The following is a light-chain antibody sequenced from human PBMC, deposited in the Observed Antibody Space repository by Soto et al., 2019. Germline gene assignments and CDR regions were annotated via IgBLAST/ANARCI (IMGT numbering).Light chain of an antibody. CDR1: QSVSSNY. V-gene: IGKV3-20*01. Sequence: ENVLTQSPGTLSLSPGEGASLSCRASQSVSSNYLAWFQQKPGQAPRLLIYGASSRATGIPDRFSGSGSGTDFTLTITRLEPEDFVVYYCHQYASSPYTFGQGTNLEI. J-gene: IGKJ2*01. CDR3: HQYASSPYT. CDR2: GAS.